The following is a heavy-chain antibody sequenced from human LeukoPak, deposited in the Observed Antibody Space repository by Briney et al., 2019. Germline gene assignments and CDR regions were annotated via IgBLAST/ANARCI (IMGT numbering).Heavy chain of an antibody. CDR2: ISSSGSTI. J-gene: IGHJ3*02. D-gene: IGHD3-9*01. CDR1: GGSISSYY. V-gene: IGHV3-11*01. Sequence: LSLTCTVSGGSISSYYWSWIRQAPGKGLEWVSYISSSGSTIYYADSVKGRFTISRDNAKNSLYLQMNSLRAEDTAVYYCARDEARITIFDDAFDIWGQGTMVTVSS. CDR3: ARDEARITIFDDAFDI.